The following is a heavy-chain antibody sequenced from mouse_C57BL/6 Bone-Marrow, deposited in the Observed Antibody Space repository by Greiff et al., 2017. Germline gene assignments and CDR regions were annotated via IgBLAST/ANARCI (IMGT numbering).Heavy chain of an antibody. Sequence: QVQLQQSGAELVRPGASVTLSCKASGYTFTDYEMHWVKQTPVHGLEWIGAIDPETGGTAYNQKFKGKAILTADKYSSTAYMELRSLTSEDSAVYYCTGSGPWFAYWGQGTLVTVSA. CDR3: TGSGPWFAY. CDR2: IDPETGGT. V-gene: IGHV1-15*01. CDR1: GYTFTDYE. J-gene: IGHJ3*01. D-gene: IGHD3-2*02.